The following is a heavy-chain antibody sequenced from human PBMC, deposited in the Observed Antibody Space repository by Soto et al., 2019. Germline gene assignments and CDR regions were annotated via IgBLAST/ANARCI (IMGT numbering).Heavy chain of an antibody. D-gene: IGHD6-13*01. CDR1: GGTFSSYA. Sequence: GASVKVSCKASGGTFSSYAISWVRQAPGQGLEWMGGIIPIFGTANYAQKFQGRVTITADESTSTAYMELSSLRSEDTAVYYCARAGRRYSSFKWGYGMDVWGQGTTVTVSS. J-gene: IGHJ6*02. CDR2: IIPIFGTA. V-gene: IGHV1-69*13. CDR3: ARAGRRYSSFKWGYGMDV.